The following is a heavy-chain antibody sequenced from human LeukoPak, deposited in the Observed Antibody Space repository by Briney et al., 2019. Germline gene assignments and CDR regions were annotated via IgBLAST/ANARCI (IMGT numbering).Heavy chain of an antibody. D-gene: IGHD6-25*01. V-gene: IGHV3-33*01. J-gene: IGHJ4*02. CDR2: IWYDGSNK. Sequence: PGGSLRLSCAASGLAFSSHGMHWVRQAPGKGLEWVAVIWYDGSNKYYADSVKGRFTIYRYNSKNTLYLQMDSVRADDTAVYYCARDISARRLDYWGQGTLVTVSS. CDR3: ARDISARRLDY. CDR1: GLAFSSHG.